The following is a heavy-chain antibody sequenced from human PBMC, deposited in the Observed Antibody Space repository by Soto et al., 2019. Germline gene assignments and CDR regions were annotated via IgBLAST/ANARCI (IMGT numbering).Heavy chain of an antibody. V-gene: IGHV1-18*01. CDR1: GYSFTGYC. J-gene: IGHJ6*02. D-gene: IGHD3-10*01. Sequence: QAQVLQSGAEVKKPGASVKVSCEASGYSFTGYCISWVRQAPGQGLEWMGWISVHNGDTLYAQNPQDRVIMTTDKYTNTAYLELRSMRSDDTAVYYCARDSRVGSYGQGIPGMDIWGQGTTVTVSS. CDR3: ARDSRVGSYGQGIPGMDI. CDR2: ISVHNGDT.